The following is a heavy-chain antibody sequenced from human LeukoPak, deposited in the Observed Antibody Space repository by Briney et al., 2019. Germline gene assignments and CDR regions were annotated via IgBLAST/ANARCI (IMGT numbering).Heavy chain of an antibody. J-gene: IGHJ4*02. CDR2: ISSSSSTI. Sequence: PGGSLRLSCAASGFTFSSYSMNWVRQAPGKGLEWVSYISSSSSTIYYADSVKGRFTISRDNSKNTLYLQMNFLSADDTAIYYCAKLGVTVGANAYWGQGTLVTVAS. CDR1: GFTFSSYS. V-gene: IGHV3-48*01. CDR3: AKLGVTVGANAY. D-gene: IGHD4-23*01.